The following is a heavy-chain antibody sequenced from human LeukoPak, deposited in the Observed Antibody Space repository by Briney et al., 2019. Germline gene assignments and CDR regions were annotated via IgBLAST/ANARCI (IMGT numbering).Heavy chain of an antibody. Sequence: GGSLRLSCAASGFTVSSNYMSWVRQAPGKGLEWVSVIYSGGSTYYADSVKGRFTISRDNSKNTLYLQMNSLRAEDTAVYYCARGPGPLAVAGDYYFDYWGQGTLVTVSS. J-gene: IGHJ4*02. V-gene: IGHV3-66*01. CDR2: IYSGGST. D-gene: IGHD6-19*01. CDR1: GFTVSSNY. CDR3: ARGPGPLAVAGDYYFDY.